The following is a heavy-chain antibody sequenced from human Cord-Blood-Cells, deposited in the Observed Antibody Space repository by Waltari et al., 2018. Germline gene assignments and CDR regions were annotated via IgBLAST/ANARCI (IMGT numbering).Heavy chain of an antibody. J-gene: IGHJ5*02. CDR3: ARDRDYGDYNWFDP. Sequence: QVQLVQSGAEVKKPGSSVKVSCKASGGTFSSYAISWVRQAPGQGLEWMGVSIPIFVTANYAQKFQDRVTITADESTSTAYMELSSLRSEDTAVYYCARDRDYGDYNWFDPWGQGTLVTVSS. CDR1: GGTFSSYA. CDR2: SIPIFVTA. V-gene: IGHV1-69*01. D-gene: IGHD4-17*01.